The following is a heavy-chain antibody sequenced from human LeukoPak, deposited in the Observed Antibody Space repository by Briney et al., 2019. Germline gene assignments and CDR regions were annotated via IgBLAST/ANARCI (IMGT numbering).Heavy chain of an antibody. CDR1: GFTVSSSY. CDR3: AKASSLLRGPMVIYYFDF. D-gene: IGHD2-21*01. V-gene: IGHV3-23*01. J-gene: IGHJ4*02. CDR2: ISGGGDIT. Sequence: GGSLRLSCAASGFTVSSSYMSWVRQAPGKGLEWVSSISGGGDITYYTDSVKGRFTISRDNSKNTLYMEMKSLRAEDTAVYYCAKASSLLRGPMVIYYFDFWGQGTLVTVSS.